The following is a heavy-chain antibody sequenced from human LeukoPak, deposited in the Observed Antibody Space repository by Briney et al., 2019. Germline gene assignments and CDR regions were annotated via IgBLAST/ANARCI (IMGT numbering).Heavy chain of an antibody. Sequence: SVKVSCKPYGYTFNTYGITWVRQAPGQGLEWMGGIIPIFGTANYAQKFQGRVTITADESTSTAYMELSSLRSEDTAVYYCARGGGYCSSTSCSPRYFDYWGQGTLVTVSS. J-gene: IGHJ4*02. CDR1: GYTFNTYG. D-gene: IGHD2-2*01. V-gene: IGHV1-69*13. CDR3: ARGGGYCSSTSCSPRYFDY. CDR2: IIPIFGTA.